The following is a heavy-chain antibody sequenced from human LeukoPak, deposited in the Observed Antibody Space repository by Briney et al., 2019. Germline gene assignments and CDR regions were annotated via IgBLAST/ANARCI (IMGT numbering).Heavy chain of an antibody. D-gene: IGHD6-6*01. J-gene: IGHJ6*03. Sequence: ASVTVSCKSSGYTFTSYDINWVRQATGQGLEWMGWMNPNRGNTGYAQKFQGRVTMTRNTSISTAYMELSSLRSEDTAVYYCARGVAARPGYYYYYYMDVWGKGTTVTVSS. CDR2: MNPNRGNT. V-gene: IGHV1-8*01. CDR3: ARGVAARPGYYYYYYMDV. CDR1: GYTFTSYD.